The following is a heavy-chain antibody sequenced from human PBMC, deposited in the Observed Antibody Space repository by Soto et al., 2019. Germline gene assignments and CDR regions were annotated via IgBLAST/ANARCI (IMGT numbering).Heavy chain of an antibody. CDR1: GFAFSSHP. J-gene: IGHJ3*02. V-gene: IGHV3-23*01. CDR2: ISDGGDLT. Sequence: GGSLRLSCAASGFAFSSHPMSWVRQAPEKGLEWVAGISDGGDLTYNADSVRGRFTISRDNSRNTLYLQMNSLRAEDTAVYYCARRVIGSSRAFDIWGQGTRGIVSS. D-gene: IGHD3-10*01. CDR3: ARRVIGSSRAFDI.